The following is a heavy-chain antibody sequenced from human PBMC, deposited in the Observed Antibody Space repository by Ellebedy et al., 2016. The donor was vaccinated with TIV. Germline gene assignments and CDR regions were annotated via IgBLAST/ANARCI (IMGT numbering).Heavy chain of an antibody. V-gene: IGHV3-23*01. D-gene: IGHD5-24*01. Sequence: PGGSLRLPCPASGSPFNTYAMTWVLQAPGGGLDWVPAFSAMGLSTYYADSVKGRFTIARDNSKTTLYLQMDSLRAEDTAVYYCAKETGNGYNHFDYWGQGTLVTVSS. CDR1: GSPFNTYA. CDR2: FSAMGLST. J-gene: IGHJ4*02. CDR3: AKETGNGYNHFDY.